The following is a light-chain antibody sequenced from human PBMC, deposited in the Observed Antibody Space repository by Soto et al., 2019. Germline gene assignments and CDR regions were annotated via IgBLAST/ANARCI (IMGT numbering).Light chain of an antibody. Sequence: EIVLXQSPXTLSLSPGERATLSCRASQSVSSSYLAWYQQKPGQAPRLLIYGASSRATGIPDRFSGSGSGTDFTLTISRLEPEDFAVYYCQQYGSSPPYTFGQGTKLEIK. CDR3: QQYGSSPPYT. CDR2: GAS. J-gene: IGKJ2*01. V-gene: IGKV3-20*01. CDR1: QSVSSSY.